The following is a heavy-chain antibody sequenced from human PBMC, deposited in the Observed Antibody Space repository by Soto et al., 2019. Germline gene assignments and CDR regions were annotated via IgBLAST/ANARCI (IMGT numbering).Heavy chain of an antibody. V-gene: IGHV4-59*01. D-gene: IGHD5-12*01. CDR2: IYYSGNP. Sequence: SETLSLTCTVSGGSISRYYWSWIRQPPGKGLEWIGYIYYSGNPTYNPSLKSRVTISLDTSKNQFSLKLRFVTAADTAVYYCARTYSGYDPFDSWGQGTLVTVSS. CDR1: GGSISRYY. J-gene: IGHJ4*02. CDR3: ARTYSGYDPFDS.